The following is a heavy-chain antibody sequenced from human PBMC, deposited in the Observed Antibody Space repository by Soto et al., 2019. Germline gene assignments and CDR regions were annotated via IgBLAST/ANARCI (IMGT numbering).Heavy chain of an antibody. V-gene: IGHV5-51*01. CDR1: GYSFTSYW. J-gene: IGHJ4*02. Sequence: GESLKISCKGPGYSFTSYWIGWVRQMPGKGLEWIGIIYPGDSETRYSPSFQGQVTISADKSISTAYLQWGSLKASDTAMSYCARGGSGSYSLFDYWGKGTLGTV. CDR2: IYPGDSET. CDR3: ARGGSGSYSLFDY. D-gene: IGHD3-10*01.